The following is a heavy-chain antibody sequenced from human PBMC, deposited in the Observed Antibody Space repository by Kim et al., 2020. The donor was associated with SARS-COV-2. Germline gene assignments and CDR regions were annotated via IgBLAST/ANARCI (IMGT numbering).Heavy chain of an antibody. CDR3: ARGGPVPAAIVDWNLAYYGMDV. CDR1: GGTFSSYA. J-gene: IGHJ6*02. CDR2: IIPIFGTA. Sequence: SVKVSCKASGGTFSSYAISWVRQAPGQGLEWMGGIIPIFGTANYAQKFQGRVTITADESTSTAYMELSSLRSEDTAVYYCARGGPVPAAIVDWNLAYYGMDVWGQGTTVTVSS. V-gene: IGHV1-69*13. D-gene: IGHD2-2*02.